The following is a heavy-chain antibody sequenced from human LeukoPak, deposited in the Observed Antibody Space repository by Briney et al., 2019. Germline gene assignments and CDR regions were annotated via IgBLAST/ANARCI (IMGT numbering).Heavy chain of an antibody. Sequence: PSETLSLTCTVSGGSISSYYWSWIRQPPGKGLEWIGYIYYSGSTNYNPSLKSRVTISVDTSKNQFSLRLSSVTAADTAVYYCARAAGAAGHFDYWGQGTLVTVSS. D-gene: IGHD6-13*01. J-gene: IGHJ4*02. CDR1: GGSISSYY. V-gene: IGHV4-59*01. CDR2: IYYSGST. CDR3: ARAAGAAGHFDY.